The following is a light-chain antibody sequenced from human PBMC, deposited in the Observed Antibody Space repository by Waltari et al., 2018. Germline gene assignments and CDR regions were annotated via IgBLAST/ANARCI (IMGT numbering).Light chain of an antibody. CDR3: SSYRSTISVV. CDR2: DVT. CDR1: RSDIGDYNY. V-gene: IGLV2-14*03. J-gene: IGLJ2*01. Sequence: QSALTQPASVSGSPGPPITISCTGTRSDIGDYNYVSWYQQHPGKAPKLIIFDVTNRPSGVSDRFSGSKSGNTASLTISALQAEDEGDYYCSSYRSTISVVFGGGTKVTVL.